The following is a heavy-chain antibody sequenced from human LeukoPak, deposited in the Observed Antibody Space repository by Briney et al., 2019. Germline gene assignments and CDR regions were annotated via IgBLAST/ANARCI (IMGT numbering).Heavy chain of an antibody. CDR2: ISGSGSST. CDR1: GFTFSRYS. CDR3: AKDYYDSSGPSFDY. V-gene: IGHV3-23*01. Sequence: PGGSLRLSCAASGFTFSRYSRSWVRQAPGRGLEWVAVISGSGSSTYYADSVTGRFTISRDTSKTTLYIQLNSLRAEDTAIYYCAKDYYDSSGPSFDYWGQGTLVTVSS. J-gene: IGHJ4*02. D-gene: IGHD3-22*01.